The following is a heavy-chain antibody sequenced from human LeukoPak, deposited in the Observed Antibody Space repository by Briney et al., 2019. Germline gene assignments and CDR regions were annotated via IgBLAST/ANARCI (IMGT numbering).Heavy chain of an antibody. CDR1: GYTFTGYY. V-gene: IGHV1-2*02. CDR3: ARKYSSWGYFDY. D-gene: IGHD6-6*01. J-gene: IGHJ4*02. CDR2: INPNSGGT. Sequence: ASVKVSCKASGYTFTGYYMHWVRQAPGQGLEWMGWINPNSGGTNYAQKCQGRFTITRDTSISTAYMELSRLRSDDTAVYYCARKYSSWGYFDYWGQGTLVTVSS.